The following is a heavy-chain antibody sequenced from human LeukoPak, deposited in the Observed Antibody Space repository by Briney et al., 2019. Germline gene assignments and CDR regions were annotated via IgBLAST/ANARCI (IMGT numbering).Heavy chain of an antibody. Sequence: SETLSLTCTVSGYSISSGYYWGWVRQPPGKGLEWIGSIYHSGSTYYNPSLKSRVTISVDTSKNQFSLKLSSVTAADTAVYYCTREWWVVRQRKAFDIWGQGRMVTVSS. V-gene: IGHV4-38-2*02. J-gene: IGHJ3*02. CDR2: IYHSGST. CDR3: TREWWVVRQRKAFDI. D-gene: IGHD2-21*01. CDR1: GYSISSGYY.